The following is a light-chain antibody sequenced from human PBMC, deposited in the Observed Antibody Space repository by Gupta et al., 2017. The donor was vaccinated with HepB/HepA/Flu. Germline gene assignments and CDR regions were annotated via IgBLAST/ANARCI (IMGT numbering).Light chain of an antibody. Sequence: SYELIQPPSVSVSPGQTASITCSGDKLGNKYASWYQQKPGQSPALVIYEDSKRPSGVPERFSGSNSGNTATLTISGTQAMDEADYFCQAWDNNNVIFGGGTKLTVL. V-gene: IGLV3-1*01. CDR2: EDS. CDR1: KLGNKY. CDR3: QAWDNNNVI. J-gene: IGLJ2*01.